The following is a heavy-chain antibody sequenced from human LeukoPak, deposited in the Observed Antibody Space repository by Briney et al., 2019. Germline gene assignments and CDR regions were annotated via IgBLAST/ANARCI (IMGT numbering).Heavy chain of an antibody. J-gene: IGHJ4*02. CDR1: GFAFSSYA. Sequence: GGSLRLSCAASGFAFSSYAMTWLRPAPGKGLEWVSSSSAGAFNTYYADSVKGRYTVSRDNSKNTLYLQMSSLRAEDTAVYYCAKTPKNQWEVIHFDHWGQGTLVTVSS. CDR3: AKTPKNQWEVIHFDH. V-gene: IGHV3-23*01. D-gene: IGHD1-26*01. CDR2: SSAGAFNT.